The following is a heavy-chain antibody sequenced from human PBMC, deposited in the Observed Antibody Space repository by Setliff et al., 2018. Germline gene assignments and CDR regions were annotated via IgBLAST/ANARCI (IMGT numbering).Heavy chain of an antibody. V-gene: IGHV1-18*01. J-gene: IGHJ4*02. D-gene: IGHD2-8*01. CDR3: SRLVRYCTTTTCQSVPGAEV. Sequence: GASVKVSCKASGYTFTDFGINWVRQAPGQGLEWMGWIGAYTGNTNYAQKFQGRVTMTTDTSTSTAYMELRSLRSDDTAVYYCSRLVRYCTTTTCQSVPGAEVWGQGTLVTVSS. CDR2: IGAYTGNT. CDR1: GYTFTDFG.